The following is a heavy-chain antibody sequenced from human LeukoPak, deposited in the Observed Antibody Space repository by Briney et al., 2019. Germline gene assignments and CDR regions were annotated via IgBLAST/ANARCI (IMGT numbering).Heavy chain of an antibody. CDR1: GYSISSGYY. J-gene: IGHJ6*03. Sequence: SETLSLTCAVSGYSISSGYYWGWIRQPPGKGLEWIGSIYHSGSTYYNPSLKSRVTISVDTSKNQFSLKLSSVTAADTAVYYCARGPLGYYYYYMDVWGKGTTVTISS. CDR2: IYHSGST. CDR3: ARGPLGYYYYYMDV. V-gene: IGHV4-38-2*01.